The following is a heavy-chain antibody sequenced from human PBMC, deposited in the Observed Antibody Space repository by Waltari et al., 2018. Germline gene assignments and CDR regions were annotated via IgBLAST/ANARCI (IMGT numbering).Heavy chain of an antibody. V-gene: IGHV5-51*01. Sequence: EVQLVQSGAEVKKPGESLKISCKGSGYSFTSYWIGWVRQMPGKGLEWMGIIYPGDSDTRYSPSFQGQVTISADKSISTAYLQWSSLKASDTAMYYCARHSYYYDSSGYFNWFDPWGQGTLVTVSS. CDR3: ARHSYYYDSSGYFNWFDP. CDR1: GYSFTSYW. J-gene: IGHJ5*02. D-gene: IGHD3-22*01. CDR2: IYPGDSDT.